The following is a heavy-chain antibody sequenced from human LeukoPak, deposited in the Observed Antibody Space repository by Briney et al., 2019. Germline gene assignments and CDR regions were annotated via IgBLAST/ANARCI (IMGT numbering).Heavy chain of an antibody. D-gene: IGHD1-26*01. CDR1: GFTFSSYG. V-gene: IGHV3-30*02. CDR3: AKDTWDEPNFFDY. Sequence: GGSLRLSCAASGFTFSSYGMHSVRQAPGKGLEWVAFIRYDGSNKYYADSVKGRFTISRDNSKNTLYLQMNSLRAEDTAVYYCAKDTWDEPNFFDYWGQGTLVTVSS. J-gene: IGHJ4*02. CDR2: IRYDGSNK.